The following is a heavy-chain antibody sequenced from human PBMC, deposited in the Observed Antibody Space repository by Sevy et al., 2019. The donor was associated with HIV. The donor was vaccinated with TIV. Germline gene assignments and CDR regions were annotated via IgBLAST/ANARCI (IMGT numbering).Heavy chain of an antibody. Sequence: ASVKVSCKASGFNFASYDIYWVRQATGQGLEWMGWMNNNTGNTGFAQKFQGRVTMTRNTSITTAYMELSNLRSEDTAVYYCARVSGWHLRYGMDVWGQGTTVTVSS. D-gene: IGHD6-19*01. CDR2: MNNNTGNT. CDR3: ARVSGWHLRYGMDV. CDR1: GFNFASYD. V-gene: IGHV1-8*02. J-gene: IGHJ6*02.